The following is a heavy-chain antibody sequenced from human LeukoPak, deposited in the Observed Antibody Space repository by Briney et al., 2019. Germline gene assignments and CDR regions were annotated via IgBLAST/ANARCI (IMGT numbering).Heavy chain of an antibody. D-gene: IGHD3-22*01. CDR1: LFTYSSCA. CDR3: ANGDYYDSSGYLDFDY. J-gene: IGHJ4*02. V-gene: IGHV3-23*01. Sequence: SLRLSCAASLFTYSSCAMSWVRQAPGKGLEWGSAISGSGGSTYYADSLKGRFTISRDDSKNTLYLQMNSLRADDTAVYYCANGDYYDSSGYLDFDYWGQGTLVTVSS. CDR2: ISGSGGST.